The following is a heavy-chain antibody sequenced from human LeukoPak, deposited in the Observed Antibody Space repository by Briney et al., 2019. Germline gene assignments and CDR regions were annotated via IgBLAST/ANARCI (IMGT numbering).Heavy chain of an antibody. CDR3: ARAGKGSLIVVVPAALDY. V-gene: IGHV3-21*01. J-gene: IGHJ4*02. D-gene: IGHD2-2*01. CDR1: GFTFSSYS. CDR2: ISSSSSYI. Sequence: GGSLRLSCAASGFTFSSYSMNWVRQAPGKGLEWVSSISSSSSYIYYADSVKGRFTISRDNAKNSLYLQMNSLIAEDTAVYYCARAGKGSLIVVVPAALDYWGQGTLVTVSS.